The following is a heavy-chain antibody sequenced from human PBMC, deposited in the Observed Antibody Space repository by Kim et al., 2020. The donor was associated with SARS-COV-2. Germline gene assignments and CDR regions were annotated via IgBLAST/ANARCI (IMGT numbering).Heavy chain of an antibody. J-gene: IGHJ5*02. Sequence: SETLSLTCAVYGGSFSGYYWSWIRQPPGKGLEWIGEINHSGSTNYNPSLKSRVTISVDTSKNQFSLKLSSVTAADTAVYYCARGGLGWFGRTLKPWGQGTLVTVSS. CDR3: ARGGLGWFGRTLKP. V-gene: IGHV4-34*01. CDR1: GGSFSGYY. D-gene: IGHD3-10*01. CDR2: INHSGST.